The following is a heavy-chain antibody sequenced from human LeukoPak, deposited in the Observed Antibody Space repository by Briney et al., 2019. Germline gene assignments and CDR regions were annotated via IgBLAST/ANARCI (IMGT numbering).Heavy chain of an antibody. J-gene: IGHJ3*02. CDR2: ISSSSSTI. V-gene: IGHV3-48*01. Sequence: GGSLRLSCAASGFTFSSYSMNWVRQAPGKGLEWVSYISSSSSTIYYADSVKGRFTISRDNAKNSLYLQMNSLRAEDTAVYYCARITMIVADAFDIWGQGTMVTVSS. CDR1: GFTFSSYS. CDR3: ARITMIVADAFDI. D-gene: IGHD3-22*01.